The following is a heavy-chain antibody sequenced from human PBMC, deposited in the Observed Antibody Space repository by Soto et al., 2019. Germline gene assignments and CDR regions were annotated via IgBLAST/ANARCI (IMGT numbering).Heavy chain of an antibody. CDR1: GGSFSGYY. Sequence: SETLSLTCAVYGGSFSGYYWSWIRQPPGKGLEWIGEINHSGSTNYNPSLKSRVTISVDTSKNQFSLKLSSVTAADTAVYYCARGDALLWLYKGLDYWGQGTLVTVSS. CDR2: INHSGST. V-gene: IGHV4-34*01. CDR3: ARGDALLWLYKGLDY. D-gene: IGHD3-10*01. J-gene: IGHJ4*02.